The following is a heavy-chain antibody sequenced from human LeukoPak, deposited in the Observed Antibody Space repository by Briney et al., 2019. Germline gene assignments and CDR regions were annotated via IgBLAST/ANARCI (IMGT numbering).Heavy chain of an antibody. Sequence: ASVKVSCKASGYTFTSYSISWVRQAPGQGLEWMGWISAYNGNTNYAQKLQGRVTMTTDTSTSTAYMELRSLRSDDTAVYYCARELGIAAAGALDYWGQGTLVTVSS. CDR3: ARELGIAAAGALDY. J-gene: IGHJ4*02. CDR2: ISAYNGNT. V-gene: IGHV1-18*01. CDR1: GYTFTSYS. D-gene: IGHD6-13*01.